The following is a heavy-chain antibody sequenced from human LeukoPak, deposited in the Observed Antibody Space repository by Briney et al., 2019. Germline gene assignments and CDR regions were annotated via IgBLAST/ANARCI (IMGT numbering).Heavy chain of an antibody. Sequence: PSETLSLTCTVSGYSISSGYYWGWIRQPPGKGLEWIGNIFYSGSTYYNPSLKSRVTISVDTSKNQFSLKLSSVTAADTAVYYCAREFEYYDFWSGYSGYYYYMDVWGKGTTVTVSS. CDR2: IFYSGST. V-gene: IGHV4-38-2*02. D-gene: IGHD3-3*01. J-gene: IGHJ6*03. CDR3: AREFEYYDFWSGYSGYYYYMDV. CDR1: GYSISSGYY.